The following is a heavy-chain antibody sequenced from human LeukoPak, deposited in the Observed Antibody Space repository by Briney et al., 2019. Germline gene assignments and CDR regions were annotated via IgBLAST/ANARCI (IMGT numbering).Heavy chain of an antibody. D-gene: IGHD2-8*02. V-gene: IGHV3-30-3*01. CDR3: ARDFPLTTGGIVVAYYYYGMDV. J-gene: IGHJ6*02. CDR1: GFTFSSYA. CDR2: ISYDGSNK. Sequence: GGSLRLSCAASGFTFSSYAMHWVRQAPGNGLEWVAVISYDGSNKYYADSVKGRFTISRDNSKNTLYLQMNSLRAEDTAVYYCARDFPLTTGGIVVAYYYYGMDVWGQGTTVTVSS.